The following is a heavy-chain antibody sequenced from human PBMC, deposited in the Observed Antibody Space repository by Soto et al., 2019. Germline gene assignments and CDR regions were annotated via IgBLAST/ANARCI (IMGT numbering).Heavy chain of an antibody. V-gene: IGHV3-23*01. D-gene: IGHD1-26*01. Sequence: SGGSLRLSCAASGFTFSSYAMSWVRQAPGKGLEWVSAISGSGGSTYYADSVKGRFTISRDNSKNTLYLQMNSLRAEDTAVYYCAKVGVFREYSGSYHYWGQGTLVTVSS. CDR3: AKVGVFREYSGSYHY. CDR2: ISGSGGST. J-gene: IGHJ4*02. CDR1: GFTFSSYA.